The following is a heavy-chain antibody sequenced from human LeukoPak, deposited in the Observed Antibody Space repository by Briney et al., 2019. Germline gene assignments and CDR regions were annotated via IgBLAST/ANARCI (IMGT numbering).Heavy chain of an antibody. V-gene: IGHV1-69*13. CDR1: GYTFTSYA. CDR3: ARVGEWEPTVDY. CDR2: IIPIFGTA. Sequence: GASVKVSCKASGYTFTSYAISWVRQAPGQGLEWMGGIIPIFGTANYAQKFQGRVTITADESTSTAYMELSSLRSDDTAVYYCARVGEWEPTVDYWGQGTLVTVSS. J-gene: IGHJ4*02. D-gene: IGHD1-26*01.